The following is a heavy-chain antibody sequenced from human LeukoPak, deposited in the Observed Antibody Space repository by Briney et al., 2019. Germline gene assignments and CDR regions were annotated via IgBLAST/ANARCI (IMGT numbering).Heavy chain of an antibody. CDR1: GGSISSGDYY. J-gene: IGHJ4*02. CDR3: ARGLTATYCGGDCGFDY. Sequence: PSETLSLTCTVSGGSISSGDYYWSWIRQPPGKGLEWIGYIYYSGSTYYNPSLKSRVTISVDTSKNQFSLKLSSVTAADTAVYHCARGLTATYCGGDCGFDYWGQGTLVTVSS. D-gene: IGHD2-21*02. V-gene: IGHV4-30-4*01. CDR2: IYYSGST.